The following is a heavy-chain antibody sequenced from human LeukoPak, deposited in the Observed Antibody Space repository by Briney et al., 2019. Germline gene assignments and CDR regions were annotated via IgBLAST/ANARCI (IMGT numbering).Heavy chain of an antibody. D-gene: IGHD6-19*01. V-gene: IGHV1-8*01. J-gene: IGHJ5*02. CDR1: GYTFTSYD. CDR2: MNPNSGNT. Sequence: ASVKVSCKASGYTFTSYDINWVRQAPGQGLEWMGWMNPNSGNTGYAQKFQGRVTMTRNTSISTAYMELSSLRSEDTAVYYCARRGHSSGNWFDPWGQGTLVTVSS. CDR3: ARRGHSSGNWFDP.